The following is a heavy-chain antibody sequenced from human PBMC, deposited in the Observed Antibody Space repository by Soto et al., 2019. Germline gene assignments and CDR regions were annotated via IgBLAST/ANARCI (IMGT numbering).Heavy chain of an antibody. CDR1: GGSISSSSYY. CDR2: IYYSGST. J-gene: IGHJ5*02. D-gene: IGHD3-3*01. Sequence: PSETLSLTCTVSGGSISSSSYYWGWIRQPPGKGLEWIGSIYYSGSTYYNPSLKSRVTISVDTSKNQFSLKLSSVTAADTAVYYCARRGSSYYDFWSGYSSPRINDWFDPWGQGTLVTVSS. V-gene: IGHV4-39*01. CDR3: ARRGSSYYDFWSGYSSPRINDWFDP.